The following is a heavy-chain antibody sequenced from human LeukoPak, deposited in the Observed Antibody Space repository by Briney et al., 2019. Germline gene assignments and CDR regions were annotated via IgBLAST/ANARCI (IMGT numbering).Heavy chain of an antibody. CDR2: ISGDAETI. Sequence: GGSLRLSCAASGIIFSSDAMTWVRQTPGKGLEWISYISGDAETIFYRDSVRGRVTISRDNTKNSLYLQMNSLRVEDTAIYYCVRRFDFWGPGTLVIVSS. CDR1: GIIFSSDA. J-gene: IGHJ4*02. V-gene: IGHV3-48*03. CDR3: VRRFDF.